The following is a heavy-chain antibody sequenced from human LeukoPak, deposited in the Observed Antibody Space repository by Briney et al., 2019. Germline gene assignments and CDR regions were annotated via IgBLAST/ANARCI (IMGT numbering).Heavy chain of an antibody. D-gene: IGHD7-27*01. J-gene: IGHJ6*03. V-gene: IGHV1-8*03. Sequence: ASVKVSCKASGYSFSTFDINWVRQAPGQGLEWMGWMNPNTGKTGYAQKFQGRVTIIGNSSRSTVDMELSSLTTDDTAVYYCARGTLTGEHYHLYMDVWGKGTTVTVSS. CDR1: GYSFSTFD. CDR3: ARGTLTGEHYHLYMDV. CDR2: MNPNTGKT.